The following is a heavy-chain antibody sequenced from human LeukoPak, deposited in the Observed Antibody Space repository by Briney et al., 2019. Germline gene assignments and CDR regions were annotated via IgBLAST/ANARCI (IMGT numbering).Heavy chain of an antibody. J-gene: IGHJ4*02. Sequence: GGSLRLSCAASGFTFSSYNMNWVRQAPGKGLEWVSSISSSSNYIYYADSVKGRFTISRDNAKNSVYLQVNSLRAEDTALYYCARESGSPDYWSQGTLVTVSS. CDR3: ARESGSPDY. CDR1: GFTFSSYN. D-gene: IGHD3-10*01. V-gene: IGHV3-21*01. CDR2: ISSSSNYI.